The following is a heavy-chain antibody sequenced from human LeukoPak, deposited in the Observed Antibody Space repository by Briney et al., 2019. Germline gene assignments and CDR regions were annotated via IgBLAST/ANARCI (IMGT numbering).Heavy chain of an antibody. CDR1: GFTFSSYA. CDR3: AKAPAWGYGYNSYYFDY. V-gene: IGHV3-23*01. CDR2: ISGSGGST. Sequence: PGGSLRLSCAASGFTFSSYAMSWVRQAPGKGLEWVSAISGSGGSTHYADSVKGRFTISRDNSKNTLYLQMNSLRAEDTAVYYCAKAPAWGYGYNSYYFDYWGQGTLVTVSS. D-gene: IGHD5-24*01. J-gene: IGHJ4*02.